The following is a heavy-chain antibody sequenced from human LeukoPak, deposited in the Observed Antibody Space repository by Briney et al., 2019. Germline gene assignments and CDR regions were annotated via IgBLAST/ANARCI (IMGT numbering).Heavy chain of an antibody. Sequence: GGSLRLSCAASGFTVSSNYMSWVRQAPGKGLEWVSVIHSDGSTYYADSVKGRFTISRDNSKNTLYLQMNRLRAEDTAVYYCARSGVAGTGDYWGQGTLVTVSS. CDR3: ARSGVAGTGDY. CDR2: IHSDGST. CDR1: GFTVSSNY. J-gene: IGHJ4*02. V-gene: IGHV3-53*01. D-gene: IGHD6-19*01.